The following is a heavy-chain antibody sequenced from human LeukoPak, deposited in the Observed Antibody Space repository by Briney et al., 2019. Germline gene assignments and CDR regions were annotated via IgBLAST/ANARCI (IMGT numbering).Heavy chain of an antibody. CDR3: ARGPDSSRWYYYYMDV. V-gene: IGHV1-18*01. Sequence: GAPVRVSCQASGYTFTSFGFSWVRQAPGQGLEWMGWISGFSRDTKYAQKFQGRVTLTTDTSTNTAYMDLRSLRSDDTAVYYCARGPDSSRWYYYYMDVWGKGTTVTVSS. D-gene: IGHD6-13*01. CDR1: GYTFTSFG. J-gene: IGHJ6*03. CDR2: ISGFSRDT.